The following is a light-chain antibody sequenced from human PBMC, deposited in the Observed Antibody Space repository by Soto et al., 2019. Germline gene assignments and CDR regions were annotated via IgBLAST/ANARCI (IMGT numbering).Light chain of an antibody. CDR2: DDS. Sequence: SYELTQPPSVSVAPGQTARITCGGSKLGSESVHWYRQKPGQAPVLVVYDDSDRPSGIPERFSGSNSGHTATLTINRVEAGDEGDYYCQVWDSSDNHVVFGGGTKLTVL. J-gene: IGLJ3*02. CDR1: KLGSES. V-gene: IGLV3-21*02. CDR3: QVWDSSDNHVV.